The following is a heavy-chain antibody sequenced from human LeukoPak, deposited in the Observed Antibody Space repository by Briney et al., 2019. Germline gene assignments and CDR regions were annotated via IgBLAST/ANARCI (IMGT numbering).Heavy chain of an antibody. Sequence: GGSLRLSCAASGFTVSSNYMSWVRKAPGKGLEWVSVIYSGGSTYYADSVKGRFTLSRDNSKNTVYLQMNSLRVEDTAMYYCASISDLLYYFDSWGQGTLVTVSS. V-gene: IGHV3-66*01. CDR3: ASISDLLYYFDS. CDR1: GFTVSSNY. J-gene: IGHJ4*02. CDR2: IYSGGST.